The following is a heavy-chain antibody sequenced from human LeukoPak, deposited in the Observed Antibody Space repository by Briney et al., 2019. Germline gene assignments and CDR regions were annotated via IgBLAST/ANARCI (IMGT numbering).Heavy chain of an antibody. CDR3: AREWDFDSSGFYYYY. CDR2: IIPLFGTA. D-gene: IGHD3-22*01. V-gene: IGHV1-69*13. J-gene: IGHJ4*02. Sequence: GASVKVSCKASGGIFSRYAISWVRQAPGQGLEWMGGIIPLFGTANYAQRFQGRLTITADESTRTAYMELSSLRSEDTAIYYCAREWDFDSSGFYYYYWGQGTLVTVSS. CDR1: GGIFSRYA.